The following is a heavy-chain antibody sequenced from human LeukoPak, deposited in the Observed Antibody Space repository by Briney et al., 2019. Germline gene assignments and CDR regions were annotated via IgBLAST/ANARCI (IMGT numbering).Heavy chain of an antibody. V-gene: IGHV1-69*06. D-gene: IGHD2-2*01. CDR3: ASHDHCSSTNCTYFDY. CDR1: GGTFSSYA. Sequence: SVKVSCKASGGTFSSYAISWVRQAPGQGLEWMGGIIPIFGTANYAQKFQGRVTITADKSTSTAYMELSSLRSEDTAVYYCASHDHCSSTNCTYFDYWGQGTLVTVSS. CDR2: IIPIFGTA. J-gene: IGHJ4*02.